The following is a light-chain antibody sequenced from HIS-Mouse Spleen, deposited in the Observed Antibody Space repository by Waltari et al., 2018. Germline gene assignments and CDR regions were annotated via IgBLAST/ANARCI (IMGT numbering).Light chain of an antibody. CDR1: SSDVGSYNL. Sequence: QSALTQPASVSGSPGQSITISCPGTSSDVGSYNLPSWYQQHPGKAPKLMIYEGSKRPSGVSNRFSGSKSGNTASLTISGLQAEDEADYYCCSYAGSSTWVFGGGTKLTVL. CDR2: EGS. CDR3: CSYAGSSTWV. V-gene: IGLV2-23*01. J-gene: IGLJ3*02.